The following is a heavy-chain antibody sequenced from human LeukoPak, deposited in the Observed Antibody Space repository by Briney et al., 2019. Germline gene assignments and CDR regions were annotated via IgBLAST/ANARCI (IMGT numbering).Heavy chain of an antibody. CDR1: GGSISSGSYY. CDR3: ARLSGHSYGPVGY. V-gene: IGHV4-39*01. Sequence: SETLSLTCTVSGGSISSGSYYWGWIRQPPGKGLEWIGSIYYSGSTYYNSSLKSRVTISVDTSKNQFSLKLTSVTAADTAMYYCARLSGHSYGPVGYWGQTTLVTVSS. D-gene: IGHD5-18*01. J-gene: IGHJ4*02. CDR2: IYYSGST.